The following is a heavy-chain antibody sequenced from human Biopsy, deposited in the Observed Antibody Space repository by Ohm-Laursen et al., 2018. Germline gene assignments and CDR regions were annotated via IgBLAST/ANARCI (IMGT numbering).Heavy chain of an antibody. J-gene: IGHJ4*02. CDR1: GGTFSSFG. CDR2: INSIFGTT. CDR3: AKRGVERGRPLAY. Sequence: SSVKVSCKASGGTFSSFGISWVRQAPGQGLEWMGEINSIFGTTNYAQTFQGRVTITADESTSTAYMEVGSLRSEDTAVYYCAKRGVERGRPLAYWGQGTLVTVSS. V-gene: IGHV1-69*01. D-gene: IGHD1-1*01.